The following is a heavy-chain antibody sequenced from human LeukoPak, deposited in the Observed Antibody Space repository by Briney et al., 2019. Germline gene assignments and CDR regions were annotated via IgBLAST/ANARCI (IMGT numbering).Heavy chain of an antibody. D-gene: IGHD6-13*01. V-gene: IGHV4-39*01. Sequence: SETLSLTCAVSGASISSSTYYWGWIRQPPGKGLEWIGNIYDSGSTYYDPSLKSRVTISVDTSKNQFSLKLSSVTAADTAVYYCAKTYSSIWYEAFDIWGRGTMVTVSS. CDR1: GASISSSTYY. J-gene: IGHJ3*02. CDR2: IYDSGST. CDR3: AKTYSSIWYEAFDI.